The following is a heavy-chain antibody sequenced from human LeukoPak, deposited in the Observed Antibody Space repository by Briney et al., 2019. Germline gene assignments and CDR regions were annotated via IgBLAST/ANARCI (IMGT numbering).Heavy chain of an antibody. Sequence: SGTLSLTCAVSGGSISSSNWWSWVRQPPGKGLEWIGEIYHSGSTNYNPSLKSRVTISVDKSKNQFSLKPSSVTAADTAVYYCATYSSGWYYFDYWGQGTLVTVSS. J-gene: IGHJ4*02. CDR2: IYHSGST. D-gene: IGHD6-19*01. CDR3: ATYSSGWYYFDY. CDR1: GGSISSSNW. V-gene: IGHV4-4*02.